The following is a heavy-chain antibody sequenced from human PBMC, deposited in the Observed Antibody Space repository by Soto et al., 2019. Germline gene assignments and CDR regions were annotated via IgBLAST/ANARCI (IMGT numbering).Heavy chain of an antibody. V-gene: IGHV1-69*02. CDR2: IIPILGIA. J-gene: IGHJ6*03. CDR1: GGTFSSYT. D-gene: IGHD2-2*01. Sequence: SVKVSCKASGGTFSSYTISWVRQAPGQGLEWMGRIIPILGIANCAQKFQGRVTITADKSTSTAYMELSSLRSEDTAVYYCALVVVPAAMVYYYYYMDVWGKGTTVTVSS. CDR3: ALVVVPAAMVYYYYYMDV.